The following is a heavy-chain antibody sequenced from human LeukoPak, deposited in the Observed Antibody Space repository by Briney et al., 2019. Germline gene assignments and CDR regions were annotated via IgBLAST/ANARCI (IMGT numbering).Heavy chain of an antibody. D-gene: IGHD3-10*01. CDR3: ARDSYQDYYGRFDP. CDR2: IWDDGNNK. CDR1: GFSFSNHG. Sequence: GGSLRLSCAASGFSFSNHGMHWVRQAPGKSLEWEAVIWDDGNNKRYANSVNGRFTISRDNSENTLYLQMNGLTAEDTAMYYCARDSYQDYYGRFDPWGQGTLVIVSS. V-gene: IGHV3-33*01. J-gene: IGHJ5*02.